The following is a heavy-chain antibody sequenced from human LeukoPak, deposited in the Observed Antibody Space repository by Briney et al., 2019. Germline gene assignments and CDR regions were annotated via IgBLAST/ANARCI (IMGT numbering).Heavy chain of an antibody. V-gene: IGHV3-33*07. J-gene: IGHJ4*02. CDR2: IRYDGSNK. D-gene: IGHD6-6*01. CDR3: ASEGSHSSSFDY. Sequence: GGSLRLSCAASGFTFSGYGMYWVRQAPGKGLEWVAFIRYDGSNKYYADSVKGRFTISRDNAKNSLYLQMNSLRAEDTAVYYCASEGSHSSSFDYWGQGTLVTVSS. CDR1: GFTFSGYG.